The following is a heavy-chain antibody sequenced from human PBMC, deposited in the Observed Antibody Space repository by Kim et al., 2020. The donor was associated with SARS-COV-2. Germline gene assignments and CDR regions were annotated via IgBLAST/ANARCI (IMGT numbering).Heavy chain of an antibody. D-gene: IGHD6-13*01. J-gene: IGHJ5*01. CDR3: VGLRGQQLVDIWFDS. Sequence: DSVKGRFIISRDNAKNSLYLPMNSLGDEDSAVYYCVGLRGQQLVDIWFDSWGQGTLVTVSS. V-gene: IGHV3-48*02.